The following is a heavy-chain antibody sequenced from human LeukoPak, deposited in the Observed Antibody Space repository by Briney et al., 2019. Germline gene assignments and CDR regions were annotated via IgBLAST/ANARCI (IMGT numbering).Heavy chain of an antibody. CDR3: ARETIAAAGKAFDP. J-gene: IGHJ5*02. CDR1: GFTFSSYA. D-gene: IGHD6-13*01. V-gene: IGHV3-21*01. Sequence: PGGSLRLSCAASGFTFSSYAMSWVRQAPGKGLEWVSSISSSSSYIYYADSVKGRFTISRDNAKNSLYLQMNSLRAEDTAVYYCARETIAAAGKAFDPWGQGTLVTVSS. CDR2: ISSSSSYI.